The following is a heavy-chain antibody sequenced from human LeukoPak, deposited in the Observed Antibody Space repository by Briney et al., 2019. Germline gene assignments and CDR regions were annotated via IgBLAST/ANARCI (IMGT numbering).Heavy chain of an antibody. J-gene: IGHJ5*02. V-gene: IGHV4-34*01. Sequence: SETLSLTCAVYGGSFSGYYWSWIRQPPGKGLEWIGYIYHSGSTYYNPSLKSRVTISVDRSKNQFSLKLSSVTAADTAVYYCARAGLPPGKEFDPWGQGTLVTVSS. CDR2: IYHSGST. D-gene: IGHD4-11*01. CDR3: ARAGLPPGKEFDP. CDR1: GGSFSGYY.